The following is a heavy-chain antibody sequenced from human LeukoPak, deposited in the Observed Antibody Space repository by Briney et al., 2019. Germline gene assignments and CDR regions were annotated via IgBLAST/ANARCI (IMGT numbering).Heavy chain of an antibody. V-gene: IGHV5-51*01. CDR3: ARHDEAAGTDSHFDY. CDR2: IYPGDSDT. J-gene: IGHJ4*02. CDR1: GYSFTSYW. Sequence: GESLKISCKGSGYSFTSYWIGWVRQMPGKGLEWMGIIYPGDSDTRYSPPFQGQVTISADKSISTAYLQWSSLKASDTAMYYCARHDEAAGTDSHFDYWGQGTLVTVSS. D-gene: IGHD6-13*01.